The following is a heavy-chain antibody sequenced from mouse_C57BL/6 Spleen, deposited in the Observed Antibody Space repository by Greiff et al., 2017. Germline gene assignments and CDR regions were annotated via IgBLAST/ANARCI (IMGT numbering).Heavy chain of an antibody. D-gene: IGHD2-3*01. CDR3: ARGDGYLSYAMGY. CDR1: GYAFSSSW. Sequence: VQLQQSGPELVKPGASVKISCKASGYAFSSSWMNWVKQRPGKGLEWIGRICPGDGDTNYNGKFKGKATLTADKSSSTAYMQLSSLTSEDSAVYFCARGDGYLSYAMGYWGQGTSVTVSS. V-gene: IGHV1-82*01. CDR2: ICPGDGDT. J-gene: IGHJ4*01.